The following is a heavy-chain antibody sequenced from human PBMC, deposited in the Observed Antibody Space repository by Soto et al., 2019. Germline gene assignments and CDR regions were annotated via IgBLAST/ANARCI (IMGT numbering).Heavy chain of an antibody. CDR1: GGSISSSSYY. V-gene: IGHV4-39*01. J-gene: IGHJ4*02. CDR2: IYYSGST. CDR3: ARLYHDYGDYVDY. Sequence: SETLSLTCTVSGGSISSSSYYWGWIRQPPGKGLEWIGSIYYSGSTYYNPSLKSRVTISVDTSKNQFSLKLSSVTAADTAVYYCARLYHDYGDYVDYWGQGTLVTVSS. D-gene: IGHD4-17*01.